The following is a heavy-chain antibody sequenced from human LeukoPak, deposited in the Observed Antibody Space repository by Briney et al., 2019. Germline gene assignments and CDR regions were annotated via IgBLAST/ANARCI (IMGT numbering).Heavy chain of an antibody. CDR3: ARGTYCYDSSGYPGGY. V-gene: IGHV3-7*04. J-gene: IGHJ4*02. D-gene: IGHD3-22*01. CDR2: IKQDGSEK. Sequence: GGSLRLSCAASGFTFSSYWMSWVRQAPGKGLEWVANIKQDGSEKYYVDSVKGRFTISRDNSKNTLYLQMNSLRAEDTAVYYCARGTYCYDSSGYPGGYWGQGTLVTVSS. CDR1: GFTFSSYW.